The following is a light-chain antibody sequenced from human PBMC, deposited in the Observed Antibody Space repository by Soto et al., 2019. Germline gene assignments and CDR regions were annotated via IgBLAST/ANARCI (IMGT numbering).Light chain of an antibody. Sequence: IPVTNSASSFSASKGDRVTITCRASQGISSYLAWYRQKPGKAPKVLIYDASSLESGVPSRFSGSGSVTEFTLTIISRQPDDDTTYYCLHYNNDPHPFGQGTKVDIK. J-gene: IGKJ1*01. CDR1: QGISSY. CDR2: DAS. V-gene: IGKV1-8*01. CDR3: LHYNNDPHP.